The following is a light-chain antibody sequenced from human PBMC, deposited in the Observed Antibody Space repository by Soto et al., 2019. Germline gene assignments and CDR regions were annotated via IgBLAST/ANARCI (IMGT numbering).Light chain of an antibody. CDR3: LLSYNTVVI. V-gene: IGLV7-46*01. Sequence: QTVVTQEPSLTVSPGGTVTLTCGASTGAVTSGHYPYWFQQKPGQAPKTLIYDTFNTHSWTPARFSGSLLGGKAALTLSGAPPEEEAVYFCLLSYNTVVIFGGGTKVTVL. CDR2: DTF. CDR1: TGAVTSGHY. J-gene: IGLJ2*01.